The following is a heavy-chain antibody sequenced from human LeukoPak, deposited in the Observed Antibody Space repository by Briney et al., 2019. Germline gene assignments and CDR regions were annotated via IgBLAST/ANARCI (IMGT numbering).Heavy chain of an antibody. CDR1: GFTFSSYS. Sequence: GGSLRLSCAASGFTFSSYSMSCVRQAPGKRLEWVSSISSSSYIYYADSVKGRFTISRDNAKNSLYLQMNSLRAEDTAVYYCASSFYGSGSYSFDYWGQGTLVTVSS. CDR2: ISSSSYI. J-gene: IGHJ4*02. CDR3: ASSFYGSGSYSFDY. V-gene: IGHV3-21*01. D-gene: IGHD3-10*01.